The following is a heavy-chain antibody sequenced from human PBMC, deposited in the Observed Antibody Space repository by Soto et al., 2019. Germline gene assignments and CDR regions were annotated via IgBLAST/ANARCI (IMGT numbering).Heavy chain of an antibody. V-gene: IGHV3-30*18. J-gene: IGHJ4*02. CDR3: AKDGGWELPRGRGSDY. CDR2: ISYDGSSQ. CDR1: GFTFRNYG. Sequence: HVGSLRISGVASGFTFRNYGMHWVRQAPGKGLEWVAVISYDGSSQHYADSVKGRFTISRDNSKNTLYVQMKSLRAEDTAVYYCAKDGGWELPRGRGSDYWGQGTLVTVSS. D-gene: IGHD1-26*01.